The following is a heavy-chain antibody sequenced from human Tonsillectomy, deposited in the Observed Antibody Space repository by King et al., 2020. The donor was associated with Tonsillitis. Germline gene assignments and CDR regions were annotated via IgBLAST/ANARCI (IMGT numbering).Heavy chain of an antibody. J-gene: IGHJ4*02. Sequence: VQLVESGAEVKKPGASVKVSCKASGYTFTSYGISWVRQAPGQGLEWMGWISAYNGNTNYAQKLQGRVTMTTDTSTSTAYRELRSLRSDDTAVYYCERDQAPDYYGSGSYRYFDYWGQGTLVTVSS. CDR3: ERDQAPDYYGSGSYRYFDY. CDR1: GYTFTSYG. D-gene: IGHD3-10*01. V-gene: IGHV1-18*01. CDR2: ISAYNGNT.